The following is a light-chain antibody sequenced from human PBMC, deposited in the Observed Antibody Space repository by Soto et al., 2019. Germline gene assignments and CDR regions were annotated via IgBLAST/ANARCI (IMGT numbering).Light chain of an antibody. Sequence: QSVLTQPASVPGSPGQSITISCTGTSRDVGSYNLVSWYQQHPGKAPKLMIYEGSKRPSGVSNRFSGSKSGNTASLTISGLQAEDEADYYCCSYAGSIPYVFGTGTKLTVL. CDR2: EGS. CDR3: CSYAGSIPYV. J-gene: IGLJ1*01. V-gene: IGLV2-23*01. CDR1: SRDVGSYNL.